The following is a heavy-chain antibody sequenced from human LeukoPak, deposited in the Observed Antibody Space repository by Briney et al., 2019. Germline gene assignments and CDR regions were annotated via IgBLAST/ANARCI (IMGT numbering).Heavy chain of an antibody. D-gene: IGHD3-10*01. CDR3: ARDSDMGGRIATFSMGWFGERLNFDY. CDR2: ISAYNGNT. CDR1: GYTFTSYG. V-gene: IGHV1-18*01. J-gene: IGHJ4*02. Sequence: ASVKVSCKASGYTFTSYGISWVRQAPGQGLEWMGWISAYNGNTNYAQKLQGRVTMTTDTSTSTAYMELRSLRSDDTAVYYCARDSDMGGRIATFSMGWFGERLNFDYWGQGTLVTVSS.